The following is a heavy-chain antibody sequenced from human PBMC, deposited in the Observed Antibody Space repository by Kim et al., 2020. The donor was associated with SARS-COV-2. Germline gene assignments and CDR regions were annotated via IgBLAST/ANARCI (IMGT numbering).Heavy chain of an antibody. CDR2: INTNTGDP. CDR3: ARRTYHYDSGDAYFRDDFDF. D-gene: IGHD3-22*01. Sequence: ASVKVSCKTSGYTFTNYAINWVRQAPGQGLEWMGWINTNTGDPTYAQGFRGRFVFSLETSVTTAYLQISSLKTEDTAVYYCARRTYHYDSGDAYFRDDFDFWSQGSLVIVSS. J-gene: IGHJ4*02. V-gene: IGHV7-4-1*02. CDR1: GYTFTNYA.